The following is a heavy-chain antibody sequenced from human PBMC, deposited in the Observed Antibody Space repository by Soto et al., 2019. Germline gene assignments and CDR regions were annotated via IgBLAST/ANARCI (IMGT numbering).Heavy chain of an antibody. CDR3: ARVEGEIIGQYYFDY. CDR2: IYYSGIA. D-gene: IGHD3-16*01. J-gene: IGHJ4*02. CDR1: GGSISSADYY. V-gene: IGHV4-30-4*01. Sequence: SETLSLTCTVSGGSISSADYYWSWIRQPPGKGLEWIGYIYYSGIAYYNPSLKRRLTLSIDTSKNQFSLRLSSVTAADTAVYYCARVEGEIIGQYYFDYWAQGALVPSPQ.